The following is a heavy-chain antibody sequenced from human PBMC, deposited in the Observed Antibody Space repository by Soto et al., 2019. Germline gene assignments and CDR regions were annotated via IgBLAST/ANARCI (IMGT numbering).Heavy chain of an antibody. CDR2: IYHSGST. CDR3: ARCYYDSSGYYWRPTWFDP. D-gene: IGHD3-22*01. Sequence: PSEILSLTCAVSGGFISSSNWWSWVRQPPGKGLEWIGEIYHSGSTNYNPSLKSRVTISVDKSKNQFSLKLSSVTAADTAVYYCARCYYDSSGYYWRPTWFDPWGQGTLVTVSS. CDR1: GGFISSSNW. V-gene: IGHV4-4*02. J-gene: IGHJ5*02.